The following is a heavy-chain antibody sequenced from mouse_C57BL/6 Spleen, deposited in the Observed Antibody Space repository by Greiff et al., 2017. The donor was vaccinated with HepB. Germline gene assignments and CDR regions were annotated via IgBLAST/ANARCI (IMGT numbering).Heavy chain of an antibody. J-gene: IGHJ2*01. D-gene: IGHD2-2*01. CDR1: GYTFTSYW. Sequence: VQLQQSGAELVKPGASVKLSCKASGYTFTSYWMQWVKQRPGQGLEWIGEIDPSDSYTNYNQKFKGKATLTVDTSSSTAYMQLSSRTSEDSAVYYCARVYYGYGHFDYWGQGTTLTVSS. V-gene: IGHV1-50*01. CDR3: ARVYYGYGHFDY. CDR2: IDPSDSYT.